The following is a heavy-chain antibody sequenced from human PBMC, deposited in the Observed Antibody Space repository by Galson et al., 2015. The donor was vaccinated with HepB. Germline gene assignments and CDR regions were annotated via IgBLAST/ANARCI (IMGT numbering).Heavy chain of an antibody. D-gene: IGHD6-13*01. CDR2: INPSGGNT. CDR1: GYTFTNYY. CDR3: ARDLGIAAPGLYMEV. Sequence: SVKVSCKASGYTFTNYYMHWARQAPGQGLEWMGTINPSGGNTAYAQKFQDRLTMTTDTSTSTLYMELSSLRSEDTAVYYCARDLGIAAPGLYMEVWGKGTTVTVSS. V-gene: IGHV1-46*01. J-gene: IGHJ6*03.